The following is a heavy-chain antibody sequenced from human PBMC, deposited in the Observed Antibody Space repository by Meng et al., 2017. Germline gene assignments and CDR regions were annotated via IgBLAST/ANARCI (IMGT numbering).Heavy chain of an antibody. D-gene: IGHD2-21*02. J-gene: IGHJ4*02. Sequence: GESLKISCAASGFTFSSYSMNWVRQAPGKGLEWVSSISSSSSYIYYADSVKGRFTISRDNAKNSLYLQMNSLRAEDTAVYYCARTRAYCGGDCYSFFDYWGQGTLVTVSS. CDR3: ARTRAYCGGDCYSFFDY. CDR1: GFTFSSYS. V-gene: IGHV3-21*01. CDR2: ISSSSSYI.